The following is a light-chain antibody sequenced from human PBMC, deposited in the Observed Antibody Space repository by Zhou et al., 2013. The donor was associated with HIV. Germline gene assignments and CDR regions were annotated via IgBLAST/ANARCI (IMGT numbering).Light chain of an antibody. CDR3: QQSYSTLIT. CDR1: QSISNH. V-gene: IGKV1-27*01. J-gene: IGKJ4*01. Sequence: DIQMAQSPSSLSASVGDRVTITCRASQSISNHLAWYQQKPGKVPKLLIYAASTLQSGVPSRFSGSGSGTDFTLTINSLQPEDFATYYCQQSYSTLITFGGGTKVEIK. CDR2: AAS.